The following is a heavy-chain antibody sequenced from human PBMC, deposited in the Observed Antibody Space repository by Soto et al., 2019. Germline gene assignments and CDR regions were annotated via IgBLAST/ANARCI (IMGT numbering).Heavy chain of an antibody. Sequence: PGGSLRLSCAASGFTFSSYAMSWVRQAPGKGLEWVSAISVSGGITYYADSVKGRFTISRDNSKNTLYLQMNSLRAEDTAVYYCAKDDTWGQLWFDDACDIWGHGTKVSVSS. J-gene: IGHJ3*02. D-gene: IGHD5-18*01. CDR1: GFTFSSYA. CDR3: AKDDTWGQLWFDDACDI. CDR2: ISVSGGIT. V-gene: IGHV3-23*01.